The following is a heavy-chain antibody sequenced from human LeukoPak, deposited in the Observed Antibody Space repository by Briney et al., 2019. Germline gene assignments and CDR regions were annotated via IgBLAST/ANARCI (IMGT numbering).Heavy chain of an antibody. J-gene: IGHJ4*02. D-gene: IGHD6-13*01. CDR3: ASQYTSSRIFDD. V-gene: IGHV3-21*01. CDR1: GFTFSSYS. Sequence: GGSLRLSCAASGFTFSSYSMNWVRQAPGKGLEWVSSISSSSTYIYYADSVKGRFTVSRENAKNSLYLQMNSLRAEDTAVYFCASQYTSSRIFDDWGQGTLVTVSS. CDR2: ISSSSTYI.